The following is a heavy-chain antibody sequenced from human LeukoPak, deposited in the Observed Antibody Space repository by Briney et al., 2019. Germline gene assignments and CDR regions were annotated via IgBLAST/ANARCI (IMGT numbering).Heavy chain of an antibody. Sequence: GGSLRLSCAASGFTFSSYEMNWVRQAPGKGLEWVSYISSSGSTIYYADSVKGRFTISRDNAKNSLYLQMNSLRAEDTAVYYCARVRDYDILTGYYTGTYYFDYWGQGTLVTVSS. J-gene: IGHJ4*02. V-gene: IGHV3-48*03. CDR1: GFTFSSYE. CDR2: ISSSGSTI. D-gene: IGHD3-9*01. CDR3: ARVRDYDILTGYYTGTYYFDY.